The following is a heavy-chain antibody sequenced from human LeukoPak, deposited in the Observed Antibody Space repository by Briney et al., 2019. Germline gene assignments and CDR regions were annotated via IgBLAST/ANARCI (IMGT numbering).Heavy chain of an antibody. CDR3: ARVSYQEGVDY. D-gene: IGHD2-2*01. V-gene: IGHV4-61*02. Sequence: SETLSLTCTVSGGSINGGNYYWTWLRQPAGEGLEWIGRISPSGSTNHNPSLTSRVTISVDTSKNQFSLKLNFVTAADTAVYYCARVSYQEGVDYWGQGTLVTVSS. J-gene: IGHJ4*02. CDR1: GGSINGGNYY. CDR2: ISPSGST.